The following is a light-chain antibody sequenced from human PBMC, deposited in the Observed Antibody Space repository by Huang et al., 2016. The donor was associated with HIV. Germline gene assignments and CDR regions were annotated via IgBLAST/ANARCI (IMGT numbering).Light chain of an antibody. CDR1: QSINNN. CDR3: QQYNNWPPLLT. Sequence: EIVLTQSPATLSLSPGERAALSCRATQSINNNLAWYQQKPGQSPRLLIYGASTRATGIPARVRGSGSGTEFTLTISSLQSEDFAVYYCQQYNNWPPLLTFGGGTKVEIK. CDR2: GAS. V-gene: IGKV3-15*01. J-gene: IGKJ4*01.